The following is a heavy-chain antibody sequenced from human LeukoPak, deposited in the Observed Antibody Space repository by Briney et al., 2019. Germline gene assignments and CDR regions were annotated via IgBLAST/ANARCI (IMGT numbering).Heavy chain of an antibody. Sequence: GGSLRLSCAASGFNFSRNGMHWVRQAPGKGLEWVPFIRYDGTNKFYIQSVRGRFTISRDNSRNILYLQMDSLTAEDTAVYYCARDFDDPSGQYYYLPDYWGPGILVTVSS. CDR2: IRYDGTNK. V-gene: IGHV3-30*02. J-gene: IGHJ4*02. D-gene: IGHD3-10*01. CDR1: GFNFSRNG. CDR3: ARDFDDPSGQYYYLPDY.